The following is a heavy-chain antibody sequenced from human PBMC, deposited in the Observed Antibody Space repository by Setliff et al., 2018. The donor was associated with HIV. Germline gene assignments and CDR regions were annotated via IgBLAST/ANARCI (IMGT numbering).Heavy chain of an antibody. CDR2: IYYSGST. CDR1: GGSISSYF. Sequence: SETLSLTCTVSGGSISSYFWSWIRQPPGKGLEWIGYIYYSGSTSYNPSLKSRVTISLDSSKNQFSLKLSSVTAADTAVYYCARGSSWQYYYYYYMDVWGKGTTVTVSS. V-gene: IGHV4-59*01. D-gene: IGHD6-13*01. J-gene: IGHJ6*03. CDR3: ARGSSWQYYYYYYMDV.